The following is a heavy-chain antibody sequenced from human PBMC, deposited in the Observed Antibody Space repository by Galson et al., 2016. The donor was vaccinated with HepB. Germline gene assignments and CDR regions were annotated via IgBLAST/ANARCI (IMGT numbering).Heavy chain of an antibody. CDR3: ARYLAYYDSSFGY. J-gene: IGHJ4*02. CDR2: VHYSGST. D-gene: IGHD3-22*01. Sequence: QVQLQESGPGLVKPSETLSLTCTVSTASITNFYWSWIRQSPEKALEWIGYVHYSGSTNYNPSLKNRVTISLDTSKNHCSLTVRSVTAADTTVYYCARYLAYYDSSFGYWRPGTLVTVSS. V-gene: IGHV4-59*01. CDR1: TASITNFY.